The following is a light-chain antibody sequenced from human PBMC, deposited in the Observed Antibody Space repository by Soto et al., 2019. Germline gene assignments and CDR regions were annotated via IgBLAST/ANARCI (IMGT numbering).Light chain of an antibody. CDR1: QTIDTY. Sequence: EIVMTQSPATLSVSPGERATLSCRASQTIDTYFAWYQQTPGQAPRLLIYGASTTATGIPARFSGSVSGTEFTLTIGSLQSEDVAVYYCPQYRHWHLTFGGGTKVVIK. J-gene: IGKJ4*01. CDR3: PQYRHWHLT. CDR2: GAS. V-gene: IGKV3-15*01.